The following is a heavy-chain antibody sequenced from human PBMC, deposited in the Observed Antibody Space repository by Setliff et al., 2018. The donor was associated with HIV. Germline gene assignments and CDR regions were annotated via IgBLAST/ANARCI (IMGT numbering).Heavy chain of an antibody. D-gene: IGHD3-10*01. V-gene: IGHV1-2*02. J-gene: IGHJ4*02. CDR2: INPSSGRT. Sequence: ASVKVSCKASGYTFTDNYIHWVRQAPGQGLEWVAWINPSSGRTDYAQRFQGRVTLTSDSSISTAYMELSRLRSDDTATYYCTRDYAHYCDFWGQGTLVTVS. CDR3: TRDYAHYCDF. CDR1: GYTFTDNY.